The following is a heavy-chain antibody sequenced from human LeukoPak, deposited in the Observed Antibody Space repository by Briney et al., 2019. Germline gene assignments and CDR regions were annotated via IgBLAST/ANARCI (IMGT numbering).Heavy chain of an antibody. V-gene: IGHV1-18*01. J-gene: IGHJ5*02. D-gene: IGHD3-10*01. Sequence: GASVKVSCKASGYTFTSYGISWVRQAPGQGLEWMGWISAYNGNTNYAQKLQGRVTMTRNTSISTAYMELSSLRSEDTAVYYCARGVELLWFGELAWFDPWGQGTLVTVSS. CDR1: GYTFTSYG. CDR2: ISAYNGNT. CDR3: ARGVELLWFGELAWFDP.